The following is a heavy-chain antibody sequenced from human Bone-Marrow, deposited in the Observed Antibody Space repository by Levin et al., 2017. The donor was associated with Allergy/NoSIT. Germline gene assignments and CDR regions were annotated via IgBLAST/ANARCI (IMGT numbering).Heavy chain of an antibody. D-gene: IGHD3-10*01. CDR1: GGSFSGYF. CDR3: ARFGTY. Sequence: ESLKISCAVYGGSFSGYFWSWIRQPPGKGLEWIGEINQSGSTNYNPSLKSRVTISVDTSKNQFSLKLTSVTAADTAVYYCARFGTYWGQGALVTVSS. J-gene: IGHJ4*02. CDR2: INQSGST. V-gene: IGHV4-34*01.